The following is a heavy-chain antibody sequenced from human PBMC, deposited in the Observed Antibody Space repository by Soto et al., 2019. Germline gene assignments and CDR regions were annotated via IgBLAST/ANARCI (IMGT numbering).Heavy chain of an antibody. J-gene: IGHJ4*02. CDR2: INHSGST. Sequence: SETLSLTCAVYGGSFSGYYWSWIRQPPGKGLEWIGEINHSGSTNYNPSLKSRVTISVDTSKNQFSLKLSSVTAADTAVYYCARTGPYYYDSSGYVPYYFDYWGQGTLVTVSS. V-gene: IGHV4-34*01. D-gene: IGHD3-22*01. CDR3: ARTGPYYYDSSGYVPYYFDY. CDR1: GGSFSGYY.